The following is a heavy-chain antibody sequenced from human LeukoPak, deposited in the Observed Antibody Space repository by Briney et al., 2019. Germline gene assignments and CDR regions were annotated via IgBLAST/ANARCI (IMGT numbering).Heavy chain of an antibody. D-gene: IGHD3-3*01. J-gene: IGHJ5*02. CDR2: IYTSGST. V-gene: IGHV4-4*07. CDR3: ARDNHFYDFWSGYRTGNWFDP. CDR1: GGSISSYY. Sequence: PSETLSLTCTVSGGSISSYYWSWIRQPAGKGMEWIGRIYTSGSTNYNPSLKSRVTMSVDTSKNQCSLKLSSVTAADTAVYYCARDNHFYDFWSGYRTGNWFDPWGQGTLVTVSS.